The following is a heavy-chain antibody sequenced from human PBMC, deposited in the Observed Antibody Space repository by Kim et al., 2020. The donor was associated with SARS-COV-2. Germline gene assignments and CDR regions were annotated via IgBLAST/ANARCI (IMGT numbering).Heavy chain of an antibody. D-gene: IGHD3-10*01. CDR3: ARAPFGSGRPFDY. CDR1: GGSISGSISSYY. V-gene: IGHV4-4*07. J-gene: IGHJ4*02. Sequence: SETLSLTCTVSGGSISGSISSYYWSWIRQPAGKGLEWIGLIYTSGSTNYNPSLKSRVTMSVDTSKNQFSLKLSSVTAADTAVYYCARAPFGSGRPFDYWGQGTLVTVSS. CDR2: IYTSGST.